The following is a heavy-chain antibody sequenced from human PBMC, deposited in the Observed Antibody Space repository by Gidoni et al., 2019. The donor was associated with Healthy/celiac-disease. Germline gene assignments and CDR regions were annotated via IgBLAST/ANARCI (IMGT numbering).Heavy chain of an antibody. D-gene: IGHD3-3*01. CDR2: ISYDGSNK. CDR1: GFTLVSYA. J-gene: IGHJ4*02. CDR3: ARDQLMFDDFWSGGIDY. V-gene: IGHV3-30-3*01. Sequence: QVQLVESGGGVVQPGRSLRLSCPASGFTLVSYAMHWVRQAPGKGLEWVAVISYDGSNKYYADSVKGRFTISRDNSKNTLYLQMNSLRAEDTAVYYCARDQLMFDDFWSGGIDYWGQGTLVTVSS.